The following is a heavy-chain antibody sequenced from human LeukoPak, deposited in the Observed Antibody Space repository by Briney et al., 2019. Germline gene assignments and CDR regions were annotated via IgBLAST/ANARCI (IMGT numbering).Heavy chain of an antibody. CDR3: ARSKSPGLYSSSRPRW. CDR1: GFTFSSYS. V-gene: IGHV3-21*01. CDR2: ISSSSSYI. Sequence: GGSLRLSRAASGFTFSSYSMNWVRQAPGKGLEWVSSISSSSSYIYYADSVKGRFTISRDNAKNSLYLQMNSLRAEDTAVYYCARSKSPGLYSSSRPRWWSQGTLVTVSS. D-gene: IGHD6-6*01. J-gene: IGHJ4*02.